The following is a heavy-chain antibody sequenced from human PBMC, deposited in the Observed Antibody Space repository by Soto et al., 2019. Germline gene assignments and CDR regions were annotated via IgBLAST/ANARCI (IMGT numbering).Heavy chain of an antibody. CDR3: ATGTAAPAH. J-gene: IGHJ1*01. CDR2: ISTSGGTT. CDR1: GFTFSNFD. V-gene: IGHV3-23*01. Sequence: EVQLLESGGGLVQPGGSLRLSCAASGFTFSNFDMSWVRQAPGKGLEWVSGISTSGGTTYYADSVKGRFTSSRDNSKNTLYLQMTGLSAEDTAVYYCATGTAAPAHWGQGTLVTVSS. D-gene: IGHD6-13*01.